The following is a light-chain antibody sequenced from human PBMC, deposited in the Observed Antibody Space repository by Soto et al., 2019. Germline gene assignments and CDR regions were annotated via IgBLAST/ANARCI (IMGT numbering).Light chain of an antibody. CDR2: GAS. V-gene: IGKV3-15*01. CDR1: QSITST. CDR3: QQYNDWPTT. J-gene: IGKJ1*01. Sequence: EIVMTQSPATLSVSPGERAILSCRASQSITSTVAWYQQKHGQAPRLLIYGASTRATGIPARFSGSGSGTEFTLTISSLQSEDFAVYYCQQYNDWPTTFGQGTKVEIK.